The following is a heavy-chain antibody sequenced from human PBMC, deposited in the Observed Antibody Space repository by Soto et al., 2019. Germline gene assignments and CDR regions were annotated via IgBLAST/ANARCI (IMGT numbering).Heavy chain of an antibody. J-gene: IGHJ4*02. D-gene: IGHD5-12*01. CDR1: GFTLSGSV. Sequence: EVQLVESGGGLVQPGGSLKLSCAASGFTLSGSVIYWVRQPSGKGLEWVGRIRSRSNGYATAYAASVRGRCTSSRDDSKNTAYLQMNSLKTEDTAVYYCSRPGYSNYDSDYWGQGPLVTVSS. V-gene: IGHV3-73*02. CDR3: SRPGYSNYDSDY. CDR2: IRSRSNGYAT.